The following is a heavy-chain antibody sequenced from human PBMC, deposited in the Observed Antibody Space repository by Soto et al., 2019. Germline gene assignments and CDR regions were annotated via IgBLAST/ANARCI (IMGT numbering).Heavy chain of an antibody. CDR2: MNPNSGNT. Sequence: QVQLVQSGAEVKKPGASVKVSCKASGYTFTSYDINWVRQATGQGLEWMGWMNPNSGNTGYAQKFQGRVAMTRNPSISTAYMETSSLRAEDTAVYYCASRTYYDFWSGYDHYYYYGMDVWGQGTTVTVSS. J-gene: IGHJ6*02. CDR1: GYTFTSYD. V-gene: IGHV1-8*01. D-gene: IGHD3-3*01. CDR3: ASRTYYDFWSGYDHYYYYGMDV.